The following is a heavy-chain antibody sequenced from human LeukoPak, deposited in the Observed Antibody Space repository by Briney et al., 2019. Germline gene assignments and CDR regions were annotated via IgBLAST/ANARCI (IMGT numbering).Heavy chain of an antibody. CDR1: GGSISSGSYY. D-gene: IGHD1-14*01. V-gene: IGHV4-61*09. CDR3: ARTPARYPFDY. CDR2: IYTSGST. Sequence: PSETLSLTCAVSGGSISSGSYYWSWIRQPAGKGLEWIGHIYTSGSTNYNPSLKSRVTISVDTSKNQFSLKVRSVTAADTAVYYCARTPARYPFDYWGQGTLVAVSS. J-gene: IGHJ4*02.